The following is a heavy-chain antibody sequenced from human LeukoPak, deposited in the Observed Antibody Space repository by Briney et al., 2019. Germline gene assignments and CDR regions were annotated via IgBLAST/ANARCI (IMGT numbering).Heavy chain of an antibody. CDR2: IYPGDSDT. D-gene: IGHD5-18*01. CDR1: EYSFTSYW. V-gene: IGHV5-51*01. Sequence: GESLKISCKGSEYSFTSYWIGWVRQLPGKGLEWMGIIYPGDSDTRYSLSFQGQVTISADKSISTAYLQWSSLEASDTAMYYCARQRLGYSYGYDYWGQGTLVTVSS. J-gene: IGHJ4*02. CDR3: ARQRLGYSYGYDY.